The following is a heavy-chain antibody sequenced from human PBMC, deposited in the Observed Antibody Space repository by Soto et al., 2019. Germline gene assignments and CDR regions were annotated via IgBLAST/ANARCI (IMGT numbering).Heavy chain of an antibody. V-gene: IGHV1-2*04. Sequence: QVQLVQSGAEVKKPGASVKVSCKASGYTFTGYYMHWVRQAPGQGLEWMGWINPNSGGTNYAQKFQGWVTMTRDTSISTADMELSRLRSDDTAVYYCARGGEGLRFLEWLLYLDYWGQGTLVTVSS. J-gene: IGHJ4*02. CDR3: ARGGEGLRFLEWLLYLDY. CDR2: INPNSGGT. D-gene: IGHD3-3*01. CDR1: GYTFTGYY.